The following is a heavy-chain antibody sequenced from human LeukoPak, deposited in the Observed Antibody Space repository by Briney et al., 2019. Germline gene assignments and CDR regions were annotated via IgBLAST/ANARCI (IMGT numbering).Heavy chain of an antibody. CDR3: ASDEAVRVRDYYYYGMDV. V-gene: IGHV1-18*01. D-gene: IGHD3-10*01. CDR2: ISAYNGNT. Sequence: ASVKVSCKASGYTFTSYGISWVRQAPGQGLEWMGWISAYNGNTNYAQKLQGRVTMTTDTSTSTAYMELRSLRSDDTAVHYCASDEAVRVRDYYYYGMDVWGQGTTVTVPS. J-gene: IGHJ6*02. CDR1: GYTFTSYG.